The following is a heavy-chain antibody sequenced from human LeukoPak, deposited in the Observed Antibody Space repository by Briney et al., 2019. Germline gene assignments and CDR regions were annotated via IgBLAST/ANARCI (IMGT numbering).Heavy chain of an antibody. D-gene: IGHD6-6*01. J-gene: IGHJ4*02. V-gene: IGHV3-48*01. CDR1: GFTFSSYS. CDR3: AKGGQLVPLDY. CDR2: ISSSNSTI. Sequence: GGSLRLSCAASGFTFSSYSMNWVRQAPGKGLEWVSYISSSNSTIYYADSVKGRFTISRDNSKNTLYLQMNSLRAEDTAVYYCAKGGQLVPLDYWGQGTLVTVSS.